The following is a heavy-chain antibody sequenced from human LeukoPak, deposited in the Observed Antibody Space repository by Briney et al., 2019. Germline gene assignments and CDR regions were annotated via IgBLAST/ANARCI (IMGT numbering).Heavy chain of an antibody. D-gene: IGHD5-12*01. V-gene: IGHV3-9*01. J-gene: IGHJ4*02. CDR3: AKEHPGDGYNYFDY. Sequence: GGSLRLSCAASGFTFDDYAMRGVRQAPGKGLEWVSGISWNSGSIGYADSVKGRFTISRDNAKNSLYLQMNSLRAEDTALYYCAKEHPGDGYNYFDYWGKGTLVIVSS. CDR2: ISWNSGSI. CDR1: GFTFDDYA.